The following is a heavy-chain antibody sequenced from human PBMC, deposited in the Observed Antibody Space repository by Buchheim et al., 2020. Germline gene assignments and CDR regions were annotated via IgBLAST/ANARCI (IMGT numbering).Heavy chain of an antibody. J-gene: IGHJ4*02. CDR2: ISYDGSNK. CDR1: GFTFSSYA. V-gene: IGHV3-30*04. D-gene: IGHD5-18*01. CDR3: ASGSGYSYGYGGY. Sequence: QVQLVESGGGVVQPGRSLRLSCAASGFTFSSYAMHRVRQAPGKGLEWVAVISYDGSNKYYADSVKGRFTISRDNSKNTLYLQMNSLRAEDTAVYYCASGSGYSYGYGGYWGQGTL.